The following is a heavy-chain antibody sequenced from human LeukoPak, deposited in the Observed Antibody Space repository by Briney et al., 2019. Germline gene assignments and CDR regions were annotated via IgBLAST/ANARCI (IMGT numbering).Heavy chain of an antibody. Sequence: SEALSLTCTVSGGSISSSSYYWGWIRQPPGKGLEWIGSIYYSGSTYYNPSLKSRVTISVDTSKNQFSLKLSSVTAADTAVYYCARPYGAAGLDWGQGTLVTVSS. J-gene: IGHJ4*02. CDR1: GGSISSSSYY. V-gene: IGHV4-39*01. D-gene: IGHD4-17*01. CDR2: IYYSGST. CDR3: ARPYGAAGLD.